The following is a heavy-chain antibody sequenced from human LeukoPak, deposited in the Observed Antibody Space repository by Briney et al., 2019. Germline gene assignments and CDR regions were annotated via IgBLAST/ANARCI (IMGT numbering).Heavy chain of an antibody. CDR2: IYYSGST. V-gene: IGHV4-61*01. D-gene: IGHD1-26*01. J-gene: IGHJ5*02. CDR1: GYSISSSYY. CDR3: AAEVGVVFQAAYH. Sequence: SETLSLTCTVSGYSISSSYYWGWIRQPPGKGLEWIGYIYYSGSTNYNPSLKSRVTISVDTSKNQFSLKLSSVTAADTAVYYCAAEVGVVFQAAYHWGQGTLVTVSS.